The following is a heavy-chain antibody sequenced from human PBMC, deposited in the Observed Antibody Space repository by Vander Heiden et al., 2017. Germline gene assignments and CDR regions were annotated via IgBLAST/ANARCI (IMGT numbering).Heavy chain of an antibody. J-gene: IGHJ3*02. D-gene: IGHD3-3*01. CDR3: AKHTDFWSGYYTSGAFDI. Sequence: EVQLLESGGGLVQPGGSLRLSCAASGFTFSRYDMSWVRQAPGKALEWVSSISSGSGGDTFYADSVKGRYTISRDNPKNTLYLQMNSLRDEDTAVYYCAKHTDFWSGYYTSGAFDIWGQGTMVTVSS. V-gene: IGHV3-23*01. CDR1: GFTFSRYD. CDR2: ISSGSGGDT.